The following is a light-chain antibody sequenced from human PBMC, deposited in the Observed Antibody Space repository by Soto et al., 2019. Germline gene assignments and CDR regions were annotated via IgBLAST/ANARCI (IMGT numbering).Light chain of an antibody. CDR3: SSYTGSSTVI. CDR1: ISDVGAYNY. Sequence: QSALTQPASVSGSPGQSITISCTGTISDVGAYNYVSWYQQHPGTAPKLMVYDVSNRPSGVSYRFSGSKSDNTASLTISGLQAGDEADYYCSSYTGSSTVIFGGGTKVTVL. V-gene: IGLV2-14*03. CDR2: DVS. J-gene: IGLJ2*01.